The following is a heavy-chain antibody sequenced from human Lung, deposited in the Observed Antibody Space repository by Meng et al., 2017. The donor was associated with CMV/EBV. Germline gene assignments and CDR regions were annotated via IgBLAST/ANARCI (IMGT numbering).Heavy chain of an antibody. CDR3: FARPIDD. J-gene: IGHJ4*02. V-gene: IGHV3-7*01. CDR1: GFTFREYW. CDR2: IKPDGSDT. Sequence: GGSLRLSCIVSGFTFREYWMNWVRQATGKGLEWLASIKPDGSDTYYVDSVKGRFTISRDNAKNSVHLQMNSLRAEDTAVYYCFARPIDDWGQGTLVNVYS. D-gene: IGHD6-6*01.